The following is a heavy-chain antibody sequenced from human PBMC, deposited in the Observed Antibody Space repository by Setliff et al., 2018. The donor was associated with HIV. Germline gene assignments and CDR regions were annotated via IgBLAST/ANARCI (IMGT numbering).Heavy chain of an antibody. J-gene: IGHJ5*02. Sequence: SETLSLTCAFNGGSFSGYYWSWIRQPPGKGLEWIGEINHSGSTNYNPSLKSRVTISLDTSKNQFSLRLISVTAADTAVYYCAKVAVTGYCSTTSCQNWFDPWGQGTLVTVSS. V-gene: IGHV4-34*01. CDR3: AKVAVTGYCSTTSCQNWFDP. D-gene: IGHD2-2*01. CDR2: INHSGST. CDR1: GGSFSGYY.